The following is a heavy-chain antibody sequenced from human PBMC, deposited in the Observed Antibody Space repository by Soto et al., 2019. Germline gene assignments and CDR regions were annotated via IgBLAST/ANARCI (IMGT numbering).Heavy chain of an antibody. CDR2: INYNGATT. CDR3: GTWGGVGARNFDY. Sequence: EVQVVESGGDLVQPGGSLRLSCSASGFTFSNTAMHWVRQAPGKGLEYVSAINYNGATTYYGDSVKGRFTVSRDNSKNTVYLQMSSLRPDDTALYYCGTWGGVGARNFDYWGRGTLVAVSP. CDR1: GFTFSNTA. D-gene: IGHD3-16*01. V-gene: IGHV3-64D*06. J-gene: IGHJ4*02.